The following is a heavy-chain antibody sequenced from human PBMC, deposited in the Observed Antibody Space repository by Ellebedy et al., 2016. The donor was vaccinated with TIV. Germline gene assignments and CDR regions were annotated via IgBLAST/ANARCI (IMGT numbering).Heavy chain of an antibody. J-gene: IGHJ4*02. V-gene: IGHV3-30*03. D-gene: IGHD3-22*01. CDR3: ARDGRDSSGYYYLFDY. CDR1: GFTFSSYG. Sequence: GESLKISXAASGFTFSSYGMHWVRQAPGKGLEWVAVISYDGSNKYYADSVKGRFTISRDNSKNTLYLQMNSLRAEDTAVYYCARDGRDSSGYYYLFDYWGQGTLVTVSS. CDR2: ISYDGSNK.